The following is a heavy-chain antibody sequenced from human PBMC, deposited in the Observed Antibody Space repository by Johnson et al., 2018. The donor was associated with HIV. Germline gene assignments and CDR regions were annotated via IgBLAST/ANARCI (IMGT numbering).Heavy chain of an antibody. Sequence: QMQLVESGGGLVKPGGSLRLSCAASGFSFSDSYMSWIRQAPGKGLEWISYISRSGTNIQYADSVKGRFTISRDNAKNSLYLEMNSLRVEDTAVYYCAREGGGQRWLQFYDAFDIWGQGTMVTVSS. CDR3: AREGGGQRWLQFYDAFDI. V-gene: IGHV3-11*04. D-gene: IGHD5-24*01. J-gene: IGHJ3*02. CDR1: GFSFSDSY. CDR2: ISRSGTNI.